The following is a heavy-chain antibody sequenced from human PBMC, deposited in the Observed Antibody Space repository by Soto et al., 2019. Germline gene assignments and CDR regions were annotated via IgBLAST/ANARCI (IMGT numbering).Heavy chain of an antibody. J-gene: IGHJ4*02. V-gene: IGHV3-23*01. CDR3: AKADGEQWLLPPLDK. CDR2: ISCCGGST. D-gene: IGHD6-19*01. CDR1: GFNFKKFA. Sequence: EVQLLESGGGVVQPGGSLRLSCVASGFNFKKFAMSWVRQAPGEGLEWVSGISCCGGSTSYADSVKGRFSIARDDSTNTLSLQMNNLRVEDTAQYYWAKADGEQWLLPPLDKWGQATLVTVS.